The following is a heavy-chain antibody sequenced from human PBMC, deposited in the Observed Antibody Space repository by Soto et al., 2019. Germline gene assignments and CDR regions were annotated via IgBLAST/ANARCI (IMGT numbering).Heavy chain of an antibody. CDR1: GFTSSTYG. Sequence: QVQLVESGGGVVQPGRSLRLSCAASGFTSSTYGMHWVRQAPGKGLEWVAVISQDGTNRYYADSVKGRFTISRDNYKNMLFLQMDSLRTEDTAVFYCAKEWAAVAGTYVFDVWGQGTMVTVSS. J-gene: IGHJ3*01. CDR2: ISQDGTNR. D-gene: IGHD6-19*01. CDR3: AKEWAAVAGTYVFDV. V-gene: IGHV3-30*18.